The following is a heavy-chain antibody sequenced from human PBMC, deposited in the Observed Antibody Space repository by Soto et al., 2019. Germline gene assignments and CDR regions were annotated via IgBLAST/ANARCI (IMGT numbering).Heavy chain of an antibody. D-gene: IGHD5-12*01. V-gene: IGHV4-34*01. J-gene: IGHJ6*03. CDR2: INHSGST. Sequence: SETLSLTCAVYGGSFSGYYWSWIRQPPGKGLEWIGEINHSGSTNYNPSLKSRGTISVDTSKNQFSLKLSSVTAADTAVYYCAARLIRYYYYYMDVWGKGTTVTVSS. CDR3: AARLIRYYYYYMDV. CDR1: GGSFSGYY.